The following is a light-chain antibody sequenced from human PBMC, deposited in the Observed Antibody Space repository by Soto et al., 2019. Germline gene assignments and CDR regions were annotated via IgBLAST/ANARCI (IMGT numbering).Light chain of an antibody. V-gene: IGKV4-1*01. Sequence: DIVMTQSPDSLAVSLGERATINCKSSQSLYNSNNLNYLAWYQQKPGQPPKLLLYWASTRESGVPDRFSGSGSGTDFTLNISSLQAADLAVYYCQQYHSNPSTFGQGTKLEIK. J-gene: IGKJ2*01. CDR1: QSLYNSNNLNY. CDR2: WAS. CDR3: QQYHSNPST.